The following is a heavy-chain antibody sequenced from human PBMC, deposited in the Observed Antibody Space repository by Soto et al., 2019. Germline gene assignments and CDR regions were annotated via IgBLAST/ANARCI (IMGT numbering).Heavy chain of an antibody. CDR2: INPASQLR. V-gene: IGHV1-69*09. Sequence: QVVLLQSGTEVKRPGSSVKVSCKASGVPFNSYGFAWVRQAPGRGFEWVGRINPASQLRNYEQSLEGRVTNTSETTTKIAIMELRCVDSEGKAVEYGARIKVASFDHWGQGTLVTVSS. D-gene: IGHD5-12*01. CDR1: GVPFNSYG. CDR3: ARIKVASFDH. J-gene: IGHJ4*02.